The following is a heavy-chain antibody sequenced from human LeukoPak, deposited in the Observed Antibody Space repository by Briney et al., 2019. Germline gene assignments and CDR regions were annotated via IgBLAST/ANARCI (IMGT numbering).Heavy chain of an antibody. V-gene: IGHV1-24*01. CDR1: GYTLTELS. J-gene: IGHJ6*02. Sequence: ASVKVSCKVSGYTLTELSMHWVRQAPGKGLEWMEGFDPEDGETIYAQKFQGRVTMTEDTSTDTAYMELSSLRSEDTAVYYCATGVAGFYYYYGMDVWGQGTTVTVSS. CDR3: ATGVAGFYYYYGMDV. CDR2: FDPEDGET. D-gene: IGHD6-19*01.